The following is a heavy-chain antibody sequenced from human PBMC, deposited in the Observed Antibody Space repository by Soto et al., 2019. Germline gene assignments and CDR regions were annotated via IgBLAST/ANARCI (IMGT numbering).Heavy chain of an antibody. Sequence: QVQLQESGPGLVKTSQTLSLTCTVSGGSVSSGGHYWNWIRQHPGKGLEWLGYIFDSETAYYNPSLKSRLTISMDTSKNQFSLKVTSVTPADTAVYYCARENFGVVIHDAFDLWGQGTMVTVSS. CDR3: ARENFGVVIHDAFDL. CDR2: IFDSETA. J-gene: IGHJ3*01. CDR1: GGSVSSGGHY. D-gene: IGHD3-3*01. V-gene: IGHV4-31*03.